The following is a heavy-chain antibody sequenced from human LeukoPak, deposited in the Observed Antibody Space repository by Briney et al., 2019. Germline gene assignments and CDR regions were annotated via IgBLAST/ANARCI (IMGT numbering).Heavy chain of an antibody. CDR2: IKQDGSEK. D-gene: IGHD3-10*01. Sequence: GGSLRLSCAASGFTFSSYWMSWVRQAPGKGLEWVANIKQDGSEKYYVDSVKGRFTISRDNAKNSLYLQMNSLRAEDTAVYYCARESHYYGSGSYMGVTTFDYWGQGTLVTVSS. V-gene: IGHV3-7*01. CDR3: ARESHYYGSGSYMGVTTFDY. J-gene: IGHJ4*02. CDR1: GFTFSSYW.